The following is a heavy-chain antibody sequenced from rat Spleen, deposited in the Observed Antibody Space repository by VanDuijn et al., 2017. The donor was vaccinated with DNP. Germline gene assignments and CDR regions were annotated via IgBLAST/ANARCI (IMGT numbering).Heavy chain of an antibody. D-gene: IGHD1-1*01. V-gene: IGHV3-1*01. Sequence: EVQLQESGPGLVKPSQSLSLTCSVTGYSITSNYWGWIRKFPGSEMEWIGHIIYGGSTRYNPSLKSRISITRDTPKNQFFLQFNSLTTEDTATYYCARLRLEWEVRAMDAWGQGTSVTVSS. CDR1: GYSITSNY. CDR3: ARLRLEWEVRAMDA. J-gene: IGHJ4*01. CDR2: IIYGGST.